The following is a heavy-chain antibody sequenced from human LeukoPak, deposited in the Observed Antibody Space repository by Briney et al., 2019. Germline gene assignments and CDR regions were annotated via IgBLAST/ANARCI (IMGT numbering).Heavy chain of an antibody. Sequence: SETLSLTCTVSGGSVSSGSYYWSWIRQPPGKGLEWIGYIYYSGSTNYNPSLKSRVTISVDTSKNQFSLKLSSVTAADTAVYYCARGVNWSGYSYGMDVRGQGTTVTVSS. CDR3: ARGVNWSGYSYGMDV. CDR2: IYYSGST. J-gene: IGHJ6*02. V-gene: IGHV4-61*01. CDR1: GGSVSSGSYY. D-gene: IGHD3-3*01.